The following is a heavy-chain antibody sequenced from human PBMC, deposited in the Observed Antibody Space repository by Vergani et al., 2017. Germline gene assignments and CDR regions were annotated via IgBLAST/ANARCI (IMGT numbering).Heavy chain of an antibody. CDR1: GFSFNSYL. J-gene: IGHJ5*01. D-gene: IGHD3-9*01. V-gene: IGHV3-74*03. Sequence: DVHLAESGGGFFQPGGSLRLSCSASGFSFNSYLMHWVRQVPGKGLLWVSRIKSDGSITAYADSVKGRFTISRDNAQNTLYLKMNSLRVEDTGVYYCARARCIETCYMSNWLDSWGQGTLVTVSS. CDR2: IKSDGSIT. CDR3: ARARCIETCYMSNWLDS.